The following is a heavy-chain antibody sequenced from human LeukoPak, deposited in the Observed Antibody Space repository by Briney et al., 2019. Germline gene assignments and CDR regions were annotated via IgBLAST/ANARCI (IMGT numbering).Heavy chain of an antibody. Sequence: GGSLRLSCAASGFRFSSYWMSWVRQAPGKGLEWVANIKQDGSEKSYVDSVKGRLTISRDNAKNALYLQMNSLRAKDTAVYYCARVLRGGFDYWGQGTLVTVSP. D-gene: IGHD2-8*02. V-gene: IGHV3-7*01. CDR1: GFRFSSYW. CDR3: ARVLRGGFDY. CDR2: IKQDGSEK. J-gene: IGHJ4*02.